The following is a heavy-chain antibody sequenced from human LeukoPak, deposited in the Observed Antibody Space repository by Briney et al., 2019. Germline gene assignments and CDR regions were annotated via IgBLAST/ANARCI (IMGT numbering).Heavy chain of an antibody. J-gene: IGHJ3*02. V-gene: IGHV4-4*02. Sequence: SETLSLTCAVSGDSISGNNWWSWVRQPPGKGLEWIGEIYHSGSTTYNPSLKSRVTISVDESKNHFSLKLSSVTAADTAVYYCARFPAAAFDIWGQGTMVTVSS. CDR1: GDSISGNNW. CDR3: ARFPAAAFDI. CDR2: IYHSGST.